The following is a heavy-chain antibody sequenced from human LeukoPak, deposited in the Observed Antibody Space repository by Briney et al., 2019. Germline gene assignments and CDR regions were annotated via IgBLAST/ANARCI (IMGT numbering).Heavy chain of an antibody. CDR3: ARAGRDGYNYADY. J-gene: IGHJ4*02. CDR1: GLTVSSNY. V-gene: IGHV3-53*01. CDR2: IYSGGST. Sequence: PGGSLRLSCAASGLTVSSNYMSWVRQAPGKGLEWVPVIYSGGSTYYADSVKGRFTISRDNSKNTLYLQMNSLRAEDTAVYYCARAGRDGYNYADYWGQGTLVTVSS. D-gene: IGHD5-24*01.